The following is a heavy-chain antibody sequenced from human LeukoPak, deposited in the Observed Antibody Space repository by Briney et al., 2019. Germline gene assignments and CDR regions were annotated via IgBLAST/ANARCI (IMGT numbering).Heavy chain of an antibody. CDR1: GYTFTIYG. CDR2: ISAYNGNT. Sequence: GASVTVSFTASGYTFTIYGISWVRQAPGQGLEWMGWISAYNGNTNYAQKLQGRVTMTTDTSTSTAYMELRSLRSDDTAVYYCARDWSEGYSGYSPSVFDYWGQGTLVTVSS. J-gene: IGHJ4*02. V-gene: IGHV1-18*01. CDR3: ARDWSEGYSGYSPSVFDY. D-gene: IGHD5-12*01.